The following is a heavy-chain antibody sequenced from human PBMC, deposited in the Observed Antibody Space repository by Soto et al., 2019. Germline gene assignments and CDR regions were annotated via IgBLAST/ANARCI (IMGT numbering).Heavy chain of an antibody. V-gene: IGHV4-39*01. J-gene: IGHJ4*02. CDR3: APVRARALEWLLYFYY. D-gene: IGHD3-3*01. CDR1: GDSISNRNYY. CDR2: FYDGGST. Sequence: QPQLQESGPGLVKPSETLSLTCSVSGDSISNRNYYWGWIRQPPGKGLEWIGSFYDGGSTYYNLSLKSTVTISVDTSKNQFSLTLSSVTAADTAMYSCAPVRARALEWLLYFYYWGQGIVVIVSS.